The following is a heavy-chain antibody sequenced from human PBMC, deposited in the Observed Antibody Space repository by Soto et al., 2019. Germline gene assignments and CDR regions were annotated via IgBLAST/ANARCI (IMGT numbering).Heavy chain of an antibody. Sequence: GGSLRLSCAASGFTFSTYAMAWVRQAPGKGLEWVSGVSASGLNTDYADPVKGRFYISRDNSKNTVSLHMNSLRAEDTALYYFWKGRPRKNSGYFFGFWGQGTPVTVSS. CDR3: WKGRPRKNSGYFFGF. D-gene: IGHD5-18*01. J-gene: IGHJ4*02. V-gene: IGHV3-23*01. CDR1: GFTFSTYA. CDR2: VSASGLNT.